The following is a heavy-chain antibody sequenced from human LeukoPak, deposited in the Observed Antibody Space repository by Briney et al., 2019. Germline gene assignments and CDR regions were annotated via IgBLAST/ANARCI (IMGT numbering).Heavy chain of an antibody. CDR2: ISGSGGST. V-gene: IGHV3-23*01. Sequence: GGSLRLSCAASGFTFSSCAMSWVRQAPGKGLEWVSAISGSGGSTYYADSVKGRFTISRDNSKNTLYLQMNSLRAEDTAVYYCARGRSRIVVVVAVDYWGQGTLVTVSS. D-gene: IGHD2-15*01. J-gene: IGHJ4*02. CDR1: GFTFSSCA. CDR3: ARGRSRIVVVVAVDY.